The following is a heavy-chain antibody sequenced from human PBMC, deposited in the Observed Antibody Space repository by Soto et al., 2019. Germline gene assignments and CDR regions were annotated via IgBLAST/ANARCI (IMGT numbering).Heavy chain of an antibody. CDR2: IWYDGSNK. D-gene: IGHD6-19*01. V-gene: IGHV3-33*01. CDR1: GFTFSTYG. J-gene: IGHJ6*02. Sequence: GGSLRLSCAASGFTFSTYGIHWVRQAPGKGLEWVAIIWYDGSNKYYADSVKGRFTIPRDNSKNTLYLQMNSLRAEDTAVYYCARATVAGQGNYYYYGMDVWGRGTTVTVSS. CDR3: ARATVAGQGNYYYYGMDV.